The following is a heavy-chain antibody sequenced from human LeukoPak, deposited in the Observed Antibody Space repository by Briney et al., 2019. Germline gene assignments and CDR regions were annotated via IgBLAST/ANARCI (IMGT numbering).Heavy chain of an antibody. V-gene: IGHV5-51*01. CDR1: GYTLANYW. J-gene: IGHJ3*02. CDR3: VRPYSSGWSGADAFDI. Sequence: GESLKISCKGSGYTLANYWIGWVRQMPGKGLEWMGILYPRDSDTRYSPSFEGQVTLSVDKTFTTAYLQWRSLKASDTAMYFCVRPYSSGWSGADAFDIWGQGTMVTVS. D-gene: IGHD6-19*01. CDR2: LYPRDSDT.